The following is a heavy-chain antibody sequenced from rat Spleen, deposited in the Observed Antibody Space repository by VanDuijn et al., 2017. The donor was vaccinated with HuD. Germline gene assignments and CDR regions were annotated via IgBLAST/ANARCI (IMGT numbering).Heavy chain of an antibody. CDR1: GFTFSNYY. CDR3: TKEGNYDFDY. CDR2: ISHGGSNT. J-gene: IGHJ2*01. Sequence: EVQLVESGGGLVQPGRSLKLSCAASGFTFSNYYMAWVRQAPTKGLEWVASISHGGSNTYYLNSVKGRFTISRDNATSTLYLQMNSLRSEDTATYYCTKEGNYDFDYWGQGVMVTVSS. V-gene: IGHV5-25*01. D-gene: IGHD1-11*01.